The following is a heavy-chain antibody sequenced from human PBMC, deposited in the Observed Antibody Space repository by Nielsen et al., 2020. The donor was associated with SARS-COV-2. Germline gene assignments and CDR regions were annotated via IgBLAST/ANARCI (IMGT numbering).Heavy chain of an antibody. V-gene: IGHV3-23*01. CDR1: GFPVSNKY. J-gene: IGHJ6*02. D-gene: IGHD1-1*01. CDR3: AKASNDADYYYYYGMDV. CDR2: ISGSGGST. Sequence: GESLKISCAASGFPVSNKYMSWVRQAPGKGLEWVSAISGSGGSTYYADSVKGRFTISRDNSKNTLYLQMNSLRAEDTAVYYCAKASNDADYYYYYGMDVWGQGTTVTVSS.